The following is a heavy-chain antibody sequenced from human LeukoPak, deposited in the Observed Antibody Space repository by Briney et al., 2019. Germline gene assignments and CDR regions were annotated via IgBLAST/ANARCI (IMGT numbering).Heavy chain of an antibody. D-gene: IGHD2-2*02. V-gene: IGHV3-66*02. J-gene: IGHJ4*02. CDR2: IYSGGST. Sequence: PGGSLRLSCAASGFTVSSNYMSWVRQAPGKGLEWVSVIYSGGSTYYADSVKGRFTISRDNSKNTLYLQMNSLRAEDTAVYYCARAEPSCSSTSCYIAYFDYWGQGTLVTVSS. CDR1: GFTVSSNY. CDR3: ARAEPSCSSTSCYIAYFDY.